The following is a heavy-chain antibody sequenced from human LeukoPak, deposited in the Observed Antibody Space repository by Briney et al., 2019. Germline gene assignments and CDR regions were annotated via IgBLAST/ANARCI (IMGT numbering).Heavy chain of an antibody. CDR3: ARPYYDFWSGYQNWFDP. CDR1: GGSFSGYC. D-gene: IGHD3-3*01. J-gene: IGHJ5*02. Sequence: PSETLSLTCAVYGGSFSGYCWSWIRQPPGKGLEWIGEINHSGSTNYNPSLKSRVTISVDTSKNQFSLKLSSVTAADTAVYYCARPYYDFWSGYQNWFDPWGQGTLVTVSS. CDR2: INHSGST. V-gene: IGHV4-34*01.